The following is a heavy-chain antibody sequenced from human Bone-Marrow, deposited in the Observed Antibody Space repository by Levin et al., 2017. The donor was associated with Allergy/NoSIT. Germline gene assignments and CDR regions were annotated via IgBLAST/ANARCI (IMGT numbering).Heavy chain of an antibody. J-gene: IGHJ5*02. V-gene: IGHV1-2*02. Sequence: GESLKISCKASGYTFTTYYIHWVRQAPGQGPEWMGWITPISGATNRAYKFQGRLAMTRDTSISTVYMELSRLQSDDTAVYYCVRDNEPRGLEGWFDPWGQGTPVTVSS. D-gene: IGHD3-3*01. CDR2: ITPISGAT. CDR1: GYTFTTYY. CDR3: VRDNEPRGLEGWFDP.